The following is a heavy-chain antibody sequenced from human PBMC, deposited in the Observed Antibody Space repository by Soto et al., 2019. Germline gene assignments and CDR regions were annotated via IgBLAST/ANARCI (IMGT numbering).Heavy chain of an antibody. CDR2: IYYSGNT. CDR3: ARVPDR. V-gene: IGHV4-39*07. J-gene: IGHJ5*02. D-gene: IGHD2-2*01. Sequence: PSETLSLTCTVSCGSISKTFNYWDWIRQPPGKGLQWIGTIYYSGNTYYIPSLKSRVTISADTSKNQFSLKLSSVTAADTAVYYCARVPDRWGQGTLVTVSS. CDR1: CGSISKTFNY.